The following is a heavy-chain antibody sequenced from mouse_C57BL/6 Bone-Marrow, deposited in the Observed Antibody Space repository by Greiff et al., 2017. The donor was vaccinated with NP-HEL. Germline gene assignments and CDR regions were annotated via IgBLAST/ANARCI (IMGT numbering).Heavy chain of an antibody. Sequence: QVQLKQSGAELVRPGTSVKLSCKASGYTFTNYCIGWVKQRPGHGLEWIGDIYPGGGYTKYNEKFKGKATLTADKSSSTVYMHFNSLTSEDSAIYDCARLTQEAHYYAMDYWGQGTSVTVSS. J-gene: IGHJ4*01. V-gene: IGHV1-63*01. CDR2: IYPGGGYT. CDR1: GYTFTNYC. CDR3: ARLTQEAHYYAMDY.